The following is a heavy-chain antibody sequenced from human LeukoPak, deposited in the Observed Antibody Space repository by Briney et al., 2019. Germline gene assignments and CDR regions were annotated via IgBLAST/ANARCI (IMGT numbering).Heavy chain of an antibody. CDR1: GYTFTSYG. J-gene: IGHJ4*02. V-gene: IGHV1-18*01. Sequence: EASVTVSCKASGYTFTSYGISWVRQAPGQGLEWMGWISAYNGNTNYAQKLQGRVTMTTDTSTSTAYMELRSLRSDDTAVYYCARDDPYHIIAVAGRGIDYWGQGTLVTVSS. CDR3: ARDDPYHIIAVAGRGIDY. D-gene: IGHD6-19*01. CDR2: ISAYNGNT.